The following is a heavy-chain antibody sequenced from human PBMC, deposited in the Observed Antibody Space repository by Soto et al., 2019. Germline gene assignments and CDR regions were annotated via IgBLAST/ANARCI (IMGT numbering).Heavy chain of an antibody. CDR2: INYSAST. D-gene: IGHD2-21*02. J-gene: IGHJ4*02. Sequence: QVQLQESGPGLVKPSETLSLTCTVSGGSISSYYWSWIRQPPGKGLEWIGYINYSASTNYSPSLKSRVTISVDTSKNQFSLNLSSVTAADTAVYYCARHLPYCGGDCYSLDYWGQGTLVTVSS. V-gene: IGHV4-59*08. CDR3: ARHLPYCGGDCYSLDY. CDR1: GGSISSYY.